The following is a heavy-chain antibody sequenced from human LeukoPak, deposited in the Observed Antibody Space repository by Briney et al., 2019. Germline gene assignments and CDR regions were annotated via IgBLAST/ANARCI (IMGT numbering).Heavy chain of an antibody. Sequence: GSSVKVSCKASGGTFSSYAISWVRQAPGQGLEWMGGIIPIFGTANYAQKFQGRVTITTDESTSTAYMELSSLRSEDTAVYYCARAVSSITMVRGVNRSPMDVWGKGTTVTVSS. CDR3: ARAVSSITMVRGVNRSPMDV. J-gene: IGHJ6*03. CDR2: IIPIFGTA. D-gene: IGHD3-10*01. CDR1: GGTFSSYA. V-gene: IGHV1-69*05.